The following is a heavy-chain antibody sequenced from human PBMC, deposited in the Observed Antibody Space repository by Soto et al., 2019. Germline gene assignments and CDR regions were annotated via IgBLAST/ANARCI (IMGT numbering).Heavy chain of an antibody. CDR2: IIPIFGTA. D-gene: IGHD5-18*01. CDR1: GGTFSSYA. J-gene: IGHJ4*02. V-gene: IGHV1-69*01. Sequence: QVQLVQSWAEVKKPGSSVKVSCKASGGTFSSYAISWVRQAPGQGLEWMGGIIPIFGTANYAQKFQGRVTITADESTSTAYMELSSLRSEDTAVYYCARQEEGVADTAMVDYWGQGTLVTVSS. CDR3: ARQEEGVADTAMVDY.